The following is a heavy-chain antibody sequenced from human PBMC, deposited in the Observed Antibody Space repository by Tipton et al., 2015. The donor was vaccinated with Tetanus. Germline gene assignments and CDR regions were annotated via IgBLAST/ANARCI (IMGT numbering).Heavy chain of an antibody. Sequence: VQLVQSGAEVKKPGESLKISCKASGYKFVNYWIAWVRQKPGKGLEWMGIIYPGDSDTRYSPAFEGQVTISVDKSINTAYLQWNSLKASDTAMYYCARRLGPYTGDQIWHFDLWGRGTLVTVSS. V-gene: IGHV5-51*01. CDR1: GYKFVNYW. J-gene: IGHJ2*01. CDR3: ARRLGPYTGDQIWHFDL. CDR2: IYPGDSDT. D-gene: IGHD7-27*01.